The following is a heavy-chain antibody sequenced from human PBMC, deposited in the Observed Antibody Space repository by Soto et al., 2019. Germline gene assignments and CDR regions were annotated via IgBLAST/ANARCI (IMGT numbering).Heavy chain of an antibody. V-gene: IGHV3-48*03. CDR3: ARSTYYYDSSEFSY. Sequence: EVQLVESGGGLVQPGGSLRLSCAASGFTFSSYEMNWVRQAPGKGLEWVSYISSSGSTIYYADSVKGRFTISRDNAKNSLYLQMNSLRAEDTAVYYCARSTYYYDSSEFSYWGQGTLVTVSS. CDR2: ISSSGSTI. D-gene: IGHD3-22*01. CDR1: GFTFSSYE. J-gene: IGHJ4*02.